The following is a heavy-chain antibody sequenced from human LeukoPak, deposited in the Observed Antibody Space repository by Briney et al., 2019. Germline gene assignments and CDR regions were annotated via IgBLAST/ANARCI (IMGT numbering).Heavy chain of an antibody. V-gene: IGHV1-18*01. CDR3: ARETSYSSSFSYYYGMDV. CDR1: GYTFTSYG. J-gene: IGHJ6*02. Sequence: ASVNVSCKASGYTFTSYGISWVRQAPGQGLEWMGWISAYNGNTNYAQKLQGRVTMTTDTSTSTAYMELRSLRSDDTAVYYCARETSYSSSFSYYYGMDVWGQGTTVTVSS. D-gene: IGHD6-6*01. CDR2: ISAYNGNT.